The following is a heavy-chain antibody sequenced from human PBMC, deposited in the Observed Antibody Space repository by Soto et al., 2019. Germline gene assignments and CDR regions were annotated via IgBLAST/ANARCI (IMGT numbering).Heavy chain of an antibody. CDR1: GFTFSNAW. CDR3: TTDAYYYYYMDV. V-gene: IGHV3-15*01. Sequence: EVQLVESGGGLVKPGGSLRLSCAASGFTFSNAWMSWVRQAPGKGLEWVGRIKSKTDGGTTDYAAPVKGRFTISRDDSKNTLYLQMNSLKTEDTAVYYCTTDAYYYYYMDVWGKGTTVTVSS. CDR2: IKSKTDGGTT. J-gene: IGHJ6*03.